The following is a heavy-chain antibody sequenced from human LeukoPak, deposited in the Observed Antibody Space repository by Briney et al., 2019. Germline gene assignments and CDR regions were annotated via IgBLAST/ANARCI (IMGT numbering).Heavy chain of an antibody. Sequence: SETLSLSCTVSGGSVSSGSIYWSWIRQPPGQGLEWIGYIYYSGSTKYNPSLKSRVTMSVDTSKNQFSLKVTSVTAADTAVYYCARTNYGDYNWFDPWGHGTLVTVSS. CDR1: GGSVSSGSIY. J-gene: IGHJ5*02. V-gene: IGHV4-61*01. CDR2: IYYSGST. CDR3: ARTNYGDYNWFDP. D-gene: IGHD4-17*01.